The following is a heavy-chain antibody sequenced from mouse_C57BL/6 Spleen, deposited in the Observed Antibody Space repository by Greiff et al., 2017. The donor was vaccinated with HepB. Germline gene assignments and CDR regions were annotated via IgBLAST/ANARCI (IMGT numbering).Heavy chain of an antibody. D-gene: IGHD1-3*01. J-gene: IGHJ4*01. CDR2: IWSGGST. Sequence: VKLQESGPGLVAPSQRLSITCTVSGFSLTSYGVHWVRQSPGKGLEWLGVIWSGGSTDYNAAFISRLSISKDNSKSQVFFKMNSLQADDTAIYYCARRMKLDYAMDYWGQGTSVTVSS. CDR3: ARRMKLDYAMDY. V-gene: IGHV2-2*01. CDR1: GFSLTSYG.